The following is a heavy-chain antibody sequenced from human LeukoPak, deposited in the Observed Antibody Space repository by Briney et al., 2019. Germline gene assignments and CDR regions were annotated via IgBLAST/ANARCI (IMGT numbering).Heavy chain of an antibody. CDR1: GSSFSGSS. V-gene: IGHV3-7*01. Sequence: GGSLRLSCVASGSSFSGSSMSWVRQAAGKGLDWVANIKQDGNEKHYVDSVEGRFTISRDNAKNSLYLQMNSLRAEDAAVYYCVEGEYYLDSWDQGTLVTVSS. CDR3: VEGEYYLDS. J-gene: IGHJ4*02. D-gene: IGHD3-16*01. CDR2: IKQDGNEK.